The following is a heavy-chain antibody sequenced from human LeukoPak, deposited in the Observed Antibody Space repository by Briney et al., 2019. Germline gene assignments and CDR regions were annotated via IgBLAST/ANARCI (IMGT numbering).Heavy chain of an antibody. D-gene: IGHD2-2*01. CDR2: IIPIFGTA. CDR1: GGTFSSYA. V-gene: IGHV1-69*01. Sequence: SVKVSCKASGGTFSSYAISWVRQAPGLGLEWMGGIIPIFGTANYAQKFQGRVTITADESTSTAYMELSSLRSEDTAVYYCARDLVVPAAMGTHDAFDIWGQGTMVTVSS. CDR3: ARDLVVPAAMGTHDAFDI. J-gene: IGHJ3*02.